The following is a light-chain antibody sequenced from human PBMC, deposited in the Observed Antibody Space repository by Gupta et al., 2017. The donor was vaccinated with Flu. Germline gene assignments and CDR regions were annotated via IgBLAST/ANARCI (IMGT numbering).Light chain of an antibody. CDR1: SGHSSYA. Sequence: QLVLTQSPSASASLRASAKLTCTLSSGHSSYAIAWHQQQPEKGPRYLMKLNSDGSHSKGDGIPDRFSGSSSGAERYLTIPSLQSEDEADYYCQTWGTGIQGVFGGGTKLTVL. CDR2: LNSDGSH. J-gene: IGLJ3*02. V-gene: IGLV4-69*01. CDR3: QTWGTGIQGV.